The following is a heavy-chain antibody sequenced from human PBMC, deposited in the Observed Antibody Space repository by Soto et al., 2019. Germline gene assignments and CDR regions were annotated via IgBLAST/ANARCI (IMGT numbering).Heavy chain of an antibody. J-gene: IGHJ6*03. CDR2: TRNKANSYTT. V-gene: IGHV3-72*01. CDR3: ARAIVVAGRGGFYYYYYMDV. D-gene: IGHD6-19*01. Sequence: GGSLRLSCAASGFTFSDHYMDWVRQAPGKGLEWVGRTRNKANSYTTEYAASVKGRFTISRDDSKNSLYLQMNSLKTEDTAVYYCARAIVVAGRGGFYYYYYMDVWGKGTTVTVSS. CDR1: GFTFSDHY.